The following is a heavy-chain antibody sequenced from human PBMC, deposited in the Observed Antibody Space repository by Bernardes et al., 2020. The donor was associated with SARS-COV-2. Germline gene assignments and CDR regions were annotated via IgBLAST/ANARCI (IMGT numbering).Heavy chain of an antibody. CDR3: ARVDFSNLYYFDS. CDR1: GFTFSSYT. J-gene: IGHJ4*02. V-gene: IGHV3-21*06. CDR2: ISTSSSYI. Sequence: GGSLRLSRAASGFTFSSYTMNWVRQAPGKWLEWISSISTSSSYISYSDSVRGRFTISRDNAKNSVSLQMNSLRAEDTAVYYCARVDFSNLYYFDSWGQGTPVTVSS. D-gene: IGHD4-4*01.